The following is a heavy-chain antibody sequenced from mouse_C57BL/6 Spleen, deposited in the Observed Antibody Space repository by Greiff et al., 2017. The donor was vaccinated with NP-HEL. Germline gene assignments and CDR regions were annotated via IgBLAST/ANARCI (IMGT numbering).Heavy chain of an antibody. D-gene: IGHD2-4*01. V-gene: IGHV1-81*01. Sequence: QVQLQQSGAELARPGASVKLSCKASGYTFTSYGISWVKQRTGQGLEWIGEIYPRSGNTYYNEKFKGKATLTADKSSSTAYMELRSLTSEDAAVYVCARSRYDYDVAYWGQGTLVTVSA. J-gene: IGHJ3*01. CDR1: GYTFTSYG. CDR3: ARSRYDYDVAY. CDR2: IYPRSGNT.